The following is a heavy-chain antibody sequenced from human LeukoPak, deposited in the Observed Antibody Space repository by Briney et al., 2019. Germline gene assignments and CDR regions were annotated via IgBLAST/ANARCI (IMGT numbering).Heavy chain of an antibody. Sequence: PGGSLRLSCAASGFTFSSYEMNWVRQAPGKGPEWVSYISSSTSYTNYADSVKGRFTISRDNAKNSLYLQMNSLRAEDTAVYFCARGHSGRYYYDYWGQGSLVIVSS. CDR2: ISSSTSYT. J-gene: IGHJ4*02. D-gene: IGHD1-26*01. CDR3: ARGHSGRYYYDY. V-gene: IGHV3-48*03. CDR1: GFTFSSYE.